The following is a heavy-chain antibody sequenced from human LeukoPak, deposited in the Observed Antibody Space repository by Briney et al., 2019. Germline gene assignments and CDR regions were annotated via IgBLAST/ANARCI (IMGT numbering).Heavy chain of an antibody. D-gene: IGHD2-15*01. CDR3: ARARGWQPNYYYYYMDV. CDR1: GFTFSTYE. Sequence: PGGSLRLSCAASGFTFSTYEMNWVRQAPGKGLEWVSYISSSDSTIYYTDSVKGRFTISRDNAKNSLFLQMNSLRAEDTAVYYCARARGWQPNYYYYYMDVWGTGTTVTVSS. J-gene: IGHJ6*03. CDR2: ISSSDSTI. V-gene: IGHV3-48*03.